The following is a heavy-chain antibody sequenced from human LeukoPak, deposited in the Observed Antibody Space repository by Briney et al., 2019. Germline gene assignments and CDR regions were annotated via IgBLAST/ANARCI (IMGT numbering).Heavy chain of an antibody. V-gene: IGHV3-23*01. D-gene: IGHD3-22*01. CDR3: APTPRGSVYYDSSGYSGVDY. Sequence: QSGGSLRLSCAASGFTFSSYAMSWVRQAPGKGLEWVSAISGSGGSTYYADSVKGRFTISRDNSKNTLYLQMNSLRAEDTAVYYCAPTPRGSVYYDSSGYSGVDYWGQGTLVTVSS. CDR1: GFTFSSYA. J-gene: IGHJ4*02. CDR2: ISGSGGST.